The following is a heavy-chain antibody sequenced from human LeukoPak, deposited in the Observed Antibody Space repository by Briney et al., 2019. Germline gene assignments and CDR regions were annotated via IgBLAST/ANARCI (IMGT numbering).Heavy chain of an antibody. CDR3: ARVAVASRPNWFDP. CDR2: INPSSDGK. J-gene: IGHJ5*02. D-gene: IGHD6-6*01. V-gene: IGHV1-46*01. Sequence: ASVKVSCKASGYIFTSYHIHWVRQAPGQGLEWVGIINPSSDGKSYAQRFQGRVTFTRDTSTSTAYMELRSLTSEDTAVYFCARVAVASRPNWFDPWGQGPLVTVSS. CDR1: GYIFTSYH.